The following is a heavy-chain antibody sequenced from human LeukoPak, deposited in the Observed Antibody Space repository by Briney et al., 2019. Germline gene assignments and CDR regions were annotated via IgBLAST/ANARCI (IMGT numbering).Heavy chain of an antibody. J-gene: IGHJ4*02. V-gene: IGHV4-61*02. CDR1: GGSISSGSCY. CDR2: IYTSGST. D-gene: IGHD6-19*01. CDR3: ARGLARYSSGWYAY. Sequence: SQTLSLTCTVSGGSISSGSCYWSWIRQPAGKGLEWIGRIYTSGSTNYNPSLKSRVTISVDTSKNQFSLKLSSVTAADTAVYYCARGLARYSSGWYAYWGQGTLVTVSS.